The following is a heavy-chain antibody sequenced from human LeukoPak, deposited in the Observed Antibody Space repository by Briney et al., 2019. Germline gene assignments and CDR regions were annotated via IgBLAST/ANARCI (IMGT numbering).Heavy chain of an antibody. Sequence: GGSLRLSCAASGYTFSSHGIHWVRQAPGKGLEWVAVVWYDGRNRDYAGSVKGRFTISKDNSNNMVFLQMDRLRAEDTAVYYYARLWGGNGYSGGSLDLWGQGTLVTVSS. D-gene: IGHD3-16*01. J-gene: IGHJ5*02. V-gene: IGHV3-33*01. CDR2: VWYDGRNR. CDR1: GYTFSSHG. CDR3: ARLWGGNGYSGGSLDL.